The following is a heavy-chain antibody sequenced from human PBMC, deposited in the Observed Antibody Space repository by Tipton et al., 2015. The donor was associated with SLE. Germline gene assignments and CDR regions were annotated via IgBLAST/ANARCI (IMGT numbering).Heavy chain of an antibody. Sequence: SLRLSCAASGFTFSSYSMNWVRQAPGKGLEWVSAIGTAGDTYYPGSVKGRFTISRENAKNSLYLQMNSLRAGDTAVYYCARSLSGGDAFDIWGQGTMVTVSS. CDR3: ARSLSGGDAFDI. J-gene: IGHJ3*02. CDR2: IGTAGDT. V-gene: IGHV3-13*01. D-gene: IGHD1-26*01. CDR1: GFTFSSYS.